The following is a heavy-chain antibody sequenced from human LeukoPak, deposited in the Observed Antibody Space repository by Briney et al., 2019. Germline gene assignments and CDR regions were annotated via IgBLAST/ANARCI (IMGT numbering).Heavy chain of an antibody. Sequence: PGRSLRLSCAASGFTFSSDGMHWVRQAPGKGLEWVAVIWYDGSNKYYADSVKGRFTISRDNSKNTLYLQMNSLRAEDTAVYYCARDQVHDFWSGYYYYYYGMDVWGQGTTVTVSS. V-gene: IGHV3-33*01. CDR3: ARDQVHDFWSGYYYYYYGMDV. D-gene: IGHD3-3*01. CDR2: IWYDGSNK. CDR1: GFTFSSDG. J-gene: IGHJ6*02.